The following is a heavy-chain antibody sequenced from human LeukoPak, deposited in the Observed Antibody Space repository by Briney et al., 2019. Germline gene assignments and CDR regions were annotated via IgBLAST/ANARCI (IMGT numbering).Heavy chain of an antibody. Sequence: SETLSLTCTVSGGSISSYYWSWIRQPPGKGLEWVGYIYYSGSTNYNPSLRSRVTISVDTSKNQFSLKLSSVTAADTAVYYCARGGNYGDYDGYFDYWGQGTLVTVSS. CDR1: GGSISSYY. D-gene: IGHD4-17*01. V-gene: IGHV4-59*08. CDR3: ARGGNYGDYDGYFDY. J-gene: IGHJ4*02. CDR2: IYYSGST.